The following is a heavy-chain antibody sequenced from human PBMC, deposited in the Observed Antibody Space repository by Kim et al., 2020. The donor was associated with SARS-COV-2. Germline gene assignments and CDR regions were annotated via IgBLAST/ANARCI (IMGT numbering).Heavy chain of an antibody. Sequence: GGSLRLSCAASGFTFSSYWMHWVRQAPGKGLVWVSRIKSDGSSTYYVDSVKGRFTISRDSAKNTVYRQMNSLRAEDTAVYYCSTLASAGNSGSDYLGQGT. CDR1: GFTFSSYW. CDR3: STLASAGNSGSDY. V-gene: IGHV3-74*01. D-gene: IGHD6-13*01. J-gene: IGHJ4*03. CDR2: IKSDGSST.